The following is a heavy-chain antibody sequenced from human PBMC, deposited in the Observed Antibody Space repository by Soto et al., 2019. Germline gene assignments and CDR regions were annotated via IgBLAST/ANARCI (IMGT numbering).Heavy chain of an antibody. CDR2: IWYDGSNK. D-gene: IGHD3-22*01. V-gene: IGHV3-33*01. CDR1: GFTFSSYG. CDR3: ARDKLKRGYYDSSGYYPDYYYGMDV. J-gene: IGHJ6*02. Sequence: GGSLRLSCAASGFTFSSYGMHWVRQAPGKGLEWVAVIWYDGSNKYYADSVKGRFTISRDNSKNTLYLQMNSLRAEDTAGYYCARDKLKRGYYDSSGYYPDYYYGMDVWGQGTTVTVSS.